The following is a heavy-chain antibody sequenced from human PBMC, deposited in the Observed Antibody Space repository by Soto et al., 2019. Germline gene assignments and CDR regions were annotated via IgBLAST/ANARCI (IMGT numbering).Heavy chain of an antibody. Sequence: QVQLVESGGGVVQPGRSLRLSCAASGFTFSSYGMHWVRQAPGKGLEWVAVIWYDGSNKYYADSVKGRFTISRDNSKNTLYLQMNSLRADDTDVYYCARDWNDYCGKGMGAFDIWGQGTMVTVSS. V-gene: IGHV3-33*01. CDR1: GFTFSSYG. CDR2: IWYDGSNK. CDR3: ARDWNDYCGKGMGAFDI. D-gene: IGHD4-17*01. J-gene: IGHJ3*02.